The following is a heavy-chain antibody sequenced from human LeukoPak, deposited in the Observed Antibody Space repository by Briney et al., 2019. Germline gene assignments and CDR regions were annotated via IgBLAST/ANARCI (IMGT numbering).Heavy chain of an antibody. D-gene: IGHD1-7*01. CDR2: INPSGGST. J-gene: IGHJ6*02. CDR1: GYTFTSYY. V-gene: IGHV1-46*01. Sequence: GASVKVSCKASGYTFTSYYMHWVRQAPGQGLEWMGIINPSGGSTSYAQKFQGRVTMTRDTSTSTVYMELSSLRSEDTAVYYCARDYRSVVTGTTDYYGMDVWGQGTTVTVSS. CDR3: ARDYRSVVTGTTDYYGMDV.